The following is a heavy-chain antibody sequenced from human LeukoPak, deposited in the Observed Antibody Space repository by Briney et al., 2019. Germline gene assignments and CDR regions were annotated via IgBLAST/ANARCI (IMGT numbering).Heavy chain of an antibody. CDR1: GGSISSYY. J-gene: IGHJ2*01. CDR3: ARGPEYPQSENWYFDL. V-gene: IGHV4-59*01. CDR2: IYYSGST. Sequence: PSETLSLTCTVSGGSISSYYWSWIRQPPGKGLEWIGYIYYSGSTNYNPSLKSRVTISVDTSKNQFSLKLSSVTAADTAVYYCARGPEYPQSENWYFDLWGRGTLVTVSS. D-gene: IGHD2/OR15-2a*01.